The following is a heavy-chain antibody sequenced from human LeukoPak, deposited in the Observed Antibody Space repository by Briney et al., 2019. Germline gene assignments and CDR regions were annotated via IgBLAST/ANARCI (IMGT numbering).Heavy chain of an antibody. CDR1: GGSFSGYY. V-gene: IGHV4-34*01. CDR3: ARGNRSSNPFDY. J-gene: IGHJ4*02. Sequence: PSETLSLTCAVYGGSFSGYYWSWIRQPPGKGLEWIGEINHSGSTNYNPSLKSRVTISVDTSKNQFSLKLSSVTAADTAVYYCARGNRSSNPFDYWGQGTLVTVSS. CDR2: INHSGST. D-gene: IGHD4-11*01.